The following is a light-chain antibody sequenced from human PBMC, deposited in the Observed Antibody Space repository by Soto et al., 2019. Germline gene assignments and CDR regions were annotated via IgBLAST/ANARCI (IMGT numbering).Light chain of an antibody. CDR1: SSNIGNHY. V-gene: IGLV1-51*01. J-gene: IGLJ1*01. CDR3: GSWDSSLGAYV. CDR2: DNN. Sequence: QSVLTQPPSVSAAPGQKVTISCTGSSSNIGNHYVSWYQQLPGTAPKLLIYDNNKRPSGIPDRFSGSKSGTSATLGITGFQTGDEADYYCGSWDSSLGAYVFGTGTKV.